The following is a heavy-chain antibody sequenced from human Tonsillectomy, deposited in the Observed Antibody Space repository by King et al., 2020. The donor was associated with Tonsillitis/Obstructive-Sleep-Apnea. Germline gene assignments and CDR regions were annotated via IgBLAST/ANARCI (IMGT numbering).Heavy chain of an antibody. J-gene: IGHJ4*02. D-gene: IGHD3-3*01. CDR2: INHSGST. CDR1: GGSFSGYY. Sequence: VQLQQWGAGLLKPSETLSLTCAVYGGSFSGYYWSWIRQPPGKGLEWIGEINHSGSTNYNPSLKSRVTISVDTSKNQFSLKLSSVTAADTAVYYCARGSLRPILRFLEWSLDYWGQGTLVTVSS. V-gene: IGHV4-34*01. CDR3: ARGSLRPILRFLEWSLDY.